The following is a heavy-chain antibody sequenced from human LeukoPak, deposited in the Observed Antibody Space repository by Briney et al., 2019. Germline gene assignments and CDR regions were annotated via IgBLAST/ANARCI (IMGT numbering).Heavy chain of an antibody. V-gene: IGHV4-34*01. J-gene: IGHJ4*02. D-gene: IGHD3-10*01. CDR1: GGSFSGYY. Sequence: SETLSLTCAVYGGSFSGYYWSWIRQPPGKGLECIGEINHSGSTNYNPSLKSRVNISVDTSKNQFSLKLSSVTAADTAVYYCARGFLRDYFGSGSYYVFDDWGQGTLVTVSS. CDR2: INHSGST. CDR3: ARGFLRDYFGSGSYYVFDD.